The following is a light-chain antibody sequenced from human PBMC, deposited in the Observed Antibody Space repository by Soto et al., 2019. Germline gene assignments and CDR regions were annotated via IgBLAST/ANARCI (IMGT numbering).Light chain of an antibody. CDR3: QQYDSLPPT. V-gene: IGKV1-33*01. J-gene: IGKJ4*01. Sequence: DIQMTQSPSSLSASVGDTVTITCQASQDINKYLNWYRQKPGKAPNLLIFDASKLKTGVPSRFSGTGSGTDYTLTISSFQPEDVATDYYQQYDSLPPTFGGGTRVEI. CDR2: DAS. CDR1: QDINKY.